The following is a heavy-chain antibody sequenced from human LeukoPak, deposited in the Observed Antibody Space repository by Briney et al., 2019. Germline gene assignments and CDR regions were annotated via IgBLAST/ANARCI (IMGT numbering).Heavy chain of an antibody. Sequence: SETLPLTCTVSGGSTINYFRSWIRQPAGKGLEWMGHIYSSGTTHYNPSLNNRVTISLDASTSQFSLHLNSVTAADTAVYYCASGPDSGGSSLGEVDWFDPWGQGTLVTVSS. CDR2: IYSSGTT. CDR3: ASGPDSGGSSLGEVDWFDP. J-gene: IGHJ5*02. D-gene: IGHD2-15*01. CDR1: GGSTINYF. V-gene: IGHV4-4*07.